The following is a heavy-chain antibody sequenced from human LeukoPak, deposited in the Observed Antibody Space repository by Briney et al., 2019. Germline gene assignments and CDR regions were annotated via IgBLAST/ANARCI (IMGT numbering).Heavy chain of an antibody. CDR2: IIPIFGTA. J-gene: IGHJ3*02. D-gene: IGHD1-26*01. Sequence: SVKVSCKASGGTFSSYAISWVRQAPGQGLEWMGGIIPIFGTANDAQKFQGRVTSTTDESTSTAYMELSSLRSEDTAVYYWAREFSQGATTTVIGAFDIWGQGTMVTVSS. CDR3: AREFSQGATTTVIGAFDI. V-gene: IGHV1-69*05. CDR1: GGTFSSYA.